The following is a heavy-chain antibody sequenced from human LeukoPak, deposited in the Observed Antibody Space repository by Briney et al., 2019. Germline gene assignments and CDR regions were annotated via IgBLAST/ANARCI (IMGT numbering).Heavy chain of an antibody. CDR2: IYPGDSDT. J-gene: IGHJ3*02. V-gene: IGHV5-51*01. CDR1: GYSFTNYW. Sequence: GESLKISCKGSGYSFTNYWIGWVRQMPGKGLEWMGIIYPGDSDTRYSPSFQGQVTISADKSISTAYLQWSSLKASDTAMYYCARPYCSSTSCYEEVAFDIWGQGTMVTVSS. D-gene: IGHD2-2*01. CDR3: ARPYCSSTSCYEEVAFDI.